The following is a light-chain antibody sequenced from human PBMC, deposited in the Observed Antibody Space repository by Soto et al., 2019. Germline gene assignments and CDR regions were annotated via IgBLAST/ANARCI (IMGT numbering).Light chain of an antibody. CDR3: QQRSNSIT. V-gene: IGKV3D-20*02. CDR1: QSVSSSH. J-gene: IGKJ5*01. Sequence: VLTQSPDTLSLSPGETATLPCGASQSVSSSHIAWYQQKPGQSPRLLIDGASTRAAGIPARFSGSGSAAEFTLTISSLEPEDFAVYYCQQRSNSITFAQGTRLEI. CDR2: GAS.